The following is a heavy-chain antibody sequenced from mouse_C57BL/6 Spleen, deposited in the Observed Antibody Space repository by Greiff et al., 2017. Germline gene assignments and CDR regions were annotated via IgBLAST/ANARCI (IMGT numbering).Heavy chain of an antibody. CDR2: IDPSDSYT. CDR1: GYTFTSYW. J-gene: IGHJ2*01. V-gene: IGHV1-59*01. D-gene: IGHD1-1*01. Sequence: QVQLQQPGAELVRPGTSVKLSCKASGYTFTSYWMHWVKQRPGQGLEWIGVIDPSDSYTNYNQKFKGKATLTVDTSSSTAYMQLSSLTSEDSSVYYSERESDYYDYWGQGTTLTVSS. CDR3: ERESDYYDY.